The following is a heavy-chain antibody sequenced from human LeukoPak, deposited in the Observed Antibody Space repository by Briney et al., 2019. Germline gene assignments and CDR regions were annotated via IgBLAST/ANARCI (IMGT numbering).Heavy chain of an antibody. CDR2: ISGSGGST. CDR1: GFTFSSYG. Sequence: GGSLRLSCAASGFTFSSYGMSWGRQAPGKGLEWVSAISGSGGSTCYADSVKGRFTISTDNSKNTLYLQMNSLRAEDTDVYYCAKGGAVAGKNEGAFDIWGQGTMVTVSS. V-gene: IGHV3-23*01. CDR3: AKGGAVAGKNEGAFDI. D-gene: IGHD6-19*01. J-gene: IGHJ3*02.